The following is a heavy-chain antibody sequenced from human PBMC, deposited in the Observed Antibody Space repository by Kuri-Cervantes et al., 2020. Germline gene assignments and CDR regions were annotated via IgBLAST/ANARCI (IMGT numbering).Heavy chain of an antibody. Sequence: SGPTLVKPPQPLTLTCTFPGFPLSTSGVGVGWIRQPPGKALEWLALIYCDDDKRYSPSLKSRLTISEDTSKNQFVLTLTNMDPVDTAIYYCASITPGAFEFWGQGKMVNVSS. CDR3: ASITPGAFEF. CDR1: GFPLSTSGVG. CDR2: IYCDDDK. V-gene: IGHV2-5*02. J-gene: IGHJ3*01. D-gene: IGHD3-3*02.